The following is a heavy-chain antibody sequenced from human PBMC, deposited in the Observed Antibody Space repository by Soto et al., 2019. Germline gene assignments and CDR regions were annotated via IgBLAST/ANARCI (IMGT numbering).Heavy chain of an antibody. CDR3: ARVRGGYSTKKNYHYYGMDV. CDR1: GGTFSSYT. D-gene: IGHD5-12*01. Sequence: SSLKVSCKSSGGTFSSYTISWVRHAPGQGLEWMGRIIPILGIANYAQKFQGRVTITADKSTSTAYMELSSLRSEDTAVYYCARVRGGYSTKKNYHYYGMDVRGQGSKVTV. CDR2: IIPILGIA. J-gene: IGHJ6*02. V-gene: IGHV1-69*02.